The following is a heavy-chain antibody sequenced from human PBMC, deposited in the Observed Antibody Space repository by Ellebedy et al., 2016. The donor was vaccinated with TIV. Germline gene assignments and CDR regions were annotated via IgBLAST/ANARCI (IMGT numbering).Heavy chain of an antibody. CDR3: ARAQKYYDVLSGYYRGGDYFEY. J-gene: IGHJ4*02. V-gene: IGHV3-53*01. Sequence: GGSLRLSXAASGFTVSSNYMTWVRQAPGKGLEWVSVIYTGGSIYYAASVKGRFTISRDDSRNTLYLQMNSLGAEDTAVYYCARAQKYYDVLSGYYRGGDYFEYWGQGTLVTVSS. D-gene: IGHD3-3*01. CDR2: IYTGGSI. CDR1: GFTVSSNY.